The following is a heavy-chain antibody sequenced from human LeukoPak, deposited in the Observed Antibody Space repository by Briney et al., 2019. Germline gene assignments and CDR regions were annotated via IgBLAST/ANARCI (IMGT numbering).Heavy chain of an antibody. CDR2: IHYSGST. CDR1: SRSISSSY. V-gene: IGHV4-59*08. CDR3: ARHDPGWFDT. Sequence: PSETLSLTCTLSSRSISSSYWSWIRQPPGKGLEWIGCIHYSGSTNYNPSLKSRVTISVDTSKAHFSLKLSSATAADTAVYYCARHDPGWFDTWGQGTLVTVSS. J-gene: IGHJ5*02. D-gene: IGHD7-27*01.